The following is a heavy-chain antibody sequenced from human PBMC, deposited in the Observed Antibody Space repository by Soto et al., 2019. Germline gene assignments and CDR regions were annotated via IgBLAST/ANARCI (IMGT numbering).Heavy chain of an antibody. J-gene: IGHJ4*02. Sequence: PSETLSLTCTVSAGSISSGGYYWSWIRQHPGKGLEWLGFIYYSGSTYYNPSLKSRVTISVATSKNQFSLKLSPVTAADTAVYYRARVARYSDPGYWGQGTRVTVSS. D-gene: IGHD5-12*01. CDR2: IYYSGST. V-gene: IGHV4-31*03. CDR3: ARVARYSDPGY. CDR1: AGSISSGGYY.